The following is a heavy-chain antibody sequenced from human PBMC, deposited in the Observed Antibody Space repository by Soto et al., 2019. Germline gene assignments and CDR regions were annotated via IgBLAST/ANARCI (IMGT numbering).Heavy chain of an antibody. CDR2: IYYSGST. J-gene: IGHJ4*02. D-gene: IGHD6-13*01. CDR1: GGSISSSSYY. Sequence: QLQLQESGPGLVKPSETLSLTCTVSGGSISSSSYYWGWIRQPPGKGLEWIGSIYYSGSTYYNPTLKRRVTISVGPSKNQVSLKTRDVTASDTAGYCFGRRIAASGGHLDYWGRGTLVTVSS. V-gene: IGHV4-39*07. CDR3: GRRIAASGGHLDY.